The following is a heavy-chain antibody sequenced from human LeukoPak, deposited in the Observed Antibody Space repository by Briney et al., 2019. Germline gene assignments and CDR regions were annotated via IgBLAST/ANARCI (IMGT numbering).Heavy chain of an antibody. CDR3: ARDHPIGYSYGYSFDN. V-gene: IGHV3-21*01. J-gene: IGHJ4*02. D-gene: IGHD5-18*01. Sequence: PGGSLRLSCAASGFTFSSYSMNWVRQAPGKELEWVSSISSSSSYIYYAYTVTGRFTISSDNAKNSLYLQMNSLRAEDTAVYYCARDHPIGYSYGYSFDNWGQGTLVTVSS. CDR2: ISSSSSYI. CDR1: GFTFSSYS.